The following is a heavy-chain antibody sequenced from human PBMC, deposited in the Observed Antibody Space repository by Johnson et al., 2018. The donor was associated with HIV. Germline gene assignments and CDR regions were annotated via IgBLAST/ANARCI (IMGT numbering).Heavy chain of an antibody. Sequence: VQLVESGGGLVQPGGSLRLSCAASGFIVSNSYMSWVRQAPGKGLEWVSVIYSGGSTYYPDSVKGRFTISRDNSKNTLYLQMNSLRVEDTAVYFCARSLGVVGAIGKGAFDIWGQGTMVTVSS. V-gene: IGHV3-53*01. J-gene: IGHJ3*02. D-gene: IGHD1-26*01. CDR1: GFIVSNSY. CDR3: ARSLGVVGAIGKGAFDI. CDR2: IYSGGST.